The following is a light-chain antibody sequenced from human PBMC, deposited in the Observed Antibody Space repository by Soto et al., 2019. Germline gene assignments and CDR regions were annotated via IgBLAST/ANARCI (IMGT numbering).Light chain of an antibody. CDR1: QSVSID. V-gene: IGKV3-20*01. J-gene: IGKJ5*01. CDR3: QQHGISHIT. Sequence: EIVLTQYPATLSVSPGERATLSVGASQSVSIDLAWYQQTPGQAPRLLIYGASSRAPGIPDRFSGSGSGTDFTLTISRLEPEDFAVYYCQQHGISHITFGQGTRLEIK. CDR2: GAS.